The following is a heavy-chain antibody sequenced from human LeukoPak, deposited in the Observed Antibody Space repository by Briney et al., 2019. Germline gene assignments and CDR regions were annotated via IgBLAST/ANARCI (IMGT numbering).Heavy chain of an antibody. J-gene: IGHJ4*02. D-gene: IGHD5-24*01. CDR2: ISAYNGNT. CDR1: GYTFISYS. CDR3: ARGPRDGLNY. Sequence: ASVKVSCKASGYTFISYSISWVRQAPGQGLEWMGWISAYNGNTNYAQNLQGRVTMTTDTSMSTAYTELSSLRSDDTAVYYCARGPRDGLNYWGQGTLVTVSS. V-gene: IGHV1-18*01.